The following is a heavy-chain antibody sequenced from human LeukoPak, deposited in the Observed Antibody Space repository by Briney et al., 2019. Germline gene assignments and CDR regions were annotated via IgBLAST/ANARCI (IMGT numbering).Heavy chain of an antibody. Sequence: GGSLRLSCVASGFTFSDYAMNWVRQAPGKGLEWVSTFKTNYNQVYYAESVRGRFTISTDNSKNTAYLQMNSLRVEDTALCYCARSVPDYTRFDFWGQGALVTVSS. V-gene: IGHV3-23*05. J-gene: IGHJ4*02. D-gene: IGHD4-11*01. CDR1: GFTFSDYA. CDR2: FKTNYNQV. CDR3: ARSVPDYTRFDF.